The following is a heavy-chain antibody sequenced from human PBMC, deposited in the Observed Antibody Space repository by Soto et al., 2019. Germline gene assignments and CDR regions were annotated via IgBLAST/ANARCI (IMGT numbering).Heavy chain of an antibody. CDR2: ITSSGSNT. CDR1: GFTFSGYN. J-gene: IGHJ4*02. D-gene: IGHD2-2*01. V-gene: IGHV3-11*01. Sequence: QVQLVESGGGLVKPGGSLRLSCAASGFTFSGYNMSWIRQAPGKGLEWVSYITSSGSNTFDAYSVKGRFTISRDNTMNLLYLQMNSLSAEDTAVYYFAISGTIASAHPFDHWCQGARVTVSS. CDR3: AISGTIASAHPFDH.